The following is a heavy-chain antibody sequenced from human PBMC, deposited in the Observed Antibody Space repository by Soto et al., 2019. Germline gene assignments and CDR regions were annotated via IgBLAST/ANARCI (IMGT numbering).Heavy chain of an antibody. D-gene: IGHD2-21*02. CDR2: ISYDGSNK. J-gene: IGHJ4*02. Sequence: QVQLVESGGGVVQPGRSLRLSCAASGFTFSSYAMHWVRQAPGKGLEWVAVISYDGSNKYYADSVKGRFTISRDNSKNTLYLQMNSLRAEDTAVYYCPTEYHSSRGADLSPSFDYWGQGTLVTVSS. V-gene: IGHV3-30-3*01. CDR1: GFTFSSYA. CDR3: PTEYHSSRGADLSPSFDY.